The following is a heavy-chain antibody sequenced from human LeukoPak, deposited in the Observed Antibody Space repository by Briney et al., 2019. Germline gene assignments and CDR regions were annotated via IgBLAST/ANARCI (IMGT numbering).Heavy chain of an antibody. D-gene: IGHD3-22*01. Sequence: AGGSLRLSCAASGFTVSSNYMSWVRQAPGKGLEWVSVIYSGGSTYYADSVKGRFTISRDNSKNTLYLQMNSLRAEDTAVYYCARDQNYYDSSGYRDYWGQGTLDTVSS. CDR3: ARDQNYYDSSGYRDY. V-gene: IGHV3-66*02. CDR2: IYSGGST. CDR1: GFTVSSNY. J-gene: IGHJ4*02.